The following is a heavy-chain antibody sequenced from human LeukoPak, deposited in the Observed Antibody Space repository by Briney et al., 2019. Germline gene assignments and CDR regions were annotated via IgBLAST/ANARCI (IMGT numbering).Heavy chain of an antibody. J-gene: IGHJ4*02. CDR1: GFTFISYW. CDR3: AKDSPPLGPRWETIDY. D-gene: IGHD1-14*01. V-gene: IGHV3-7*03. Sequence: GGSLRLSCAASGFTFISYWMSWVRQAPGKGLEWVANIKEDGSEKYYVDSVKGRFTISRDNAKNSLYLQMNRLRAEDTPVYHCAKDSPPLGPRWETIDYWGQGNLVTVSS. CDR2: IKEDGSEK.